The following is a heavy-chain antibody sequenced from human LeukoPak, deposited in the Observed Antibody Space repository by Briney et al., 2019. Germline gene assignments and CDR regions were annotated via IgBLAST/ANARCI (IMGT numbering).Heavy chain of an antibody. CDR3: ARDLPWGFGELQRSPPNWFDP. J-gene: IGHJ5*02. D-gene: IGHD3-10*01. CDR1: GYTFTSYY. CDR2: INPSGGST. V-gene: IGHV1-46*01. Sequence: ASVKVSCKASGYTFTSYYMHWVRQAPGQGLEWMGIINPSGGSTSYAQKFQGRVTMTRDTSTSTVYMELSSLRSEDTAVYYCARDLPWGFGELQRSPPNWFDPWGQGTLVTVSS.